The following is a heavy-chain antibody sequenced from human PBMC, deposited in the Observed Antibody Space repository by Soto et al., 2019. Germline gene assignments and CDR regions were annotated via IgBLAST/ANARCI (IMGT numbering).Heavy chain of an antibody. CDR3: ASRDCSSTSCPGNYYYYYGMDV. J-gene: IGHJ6*02. CDR1: GYTFTGYY. CDR2: INPNSGGT. D-gene: IGHD2-2*01. V-gene: IGHV1-2*02. Sequence: QVQLVQSGGEVKKPGASVKVSCKASGYTFTGYYMHCVRQAPGQELQWVGWINPNSGGTNYAQKFQGRVTMTRDTSISTAYIELSRLRSDDTAVHYCASRDCSSTSCPGNYYYYYGMDVWGQGTTVTVSS.